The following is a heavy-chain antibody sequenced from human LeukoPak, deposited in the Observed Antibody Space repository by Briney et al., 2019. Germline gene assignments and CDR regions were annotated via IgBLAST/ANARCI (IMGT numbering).Heavy chain of an antibody. D-gene: IGHD7-27*01. CDR2: ARASGGIT. CDR1: GFTFSSYA. V-gene: IGHV3-23*01. CDR3: ASFLTGDYDY. J-gene: IGHJ4*02. Sequence: PGGSLRLSCVASGFTFSSYAMSWVRQAPGKGLESVSSARASGGITYYADSAKGRFTISRDNAKNSLYLQMNSLRAEDTAVYYCASFLTGDYDYWGQGTLVTVSS.